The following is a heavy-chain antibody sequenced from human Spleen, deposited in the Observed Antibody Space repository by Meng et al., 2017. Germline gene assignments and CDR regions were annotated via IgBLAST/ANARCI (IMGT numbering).Heavy chain of an antibody. D-gene: IGHD6-19*01. J-gene: IGHJ4*02. CDR1: GYTFTGYY. V-gene: IGHV1-2*02. CDR2: INPNSGGT. CDR3: VAEGLVVAGAIDF. Sequence: ASVKVSCKASGYTFTGYYMHWVRQAPGQGLEWMGWINPNSGGTNYAQKFQGRVTMTRDTSISTAYMELSRLRSDDTAVYYCVAEGLVVAGAIDFWGQGTLVTVSS.